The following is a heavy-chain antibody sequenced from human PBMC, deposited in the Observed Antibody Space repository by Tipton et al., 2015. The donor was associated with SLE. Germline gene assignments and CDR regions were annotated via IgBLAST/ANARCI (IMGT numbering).Heavy chain of an antibody. CDR3: ARATDFGSGSFSTFDI. Sequence: TLSLTCAVYDGSVSIGDYWGTWIRPHPGKGLEWIGYIYNSGSTHFNPSLRSRISMSVDMSKNQFSLKLTSVTAADTGVYYCARATDFGSGSFSTFDIWGQGTMVTVSS. CDR1: DGSVSIGDYW. D-gene: IGHD3-10*01. J-gene: IGHJ3*02. V-gene: IGHV4-31*11. CDR2: IYNSGST.